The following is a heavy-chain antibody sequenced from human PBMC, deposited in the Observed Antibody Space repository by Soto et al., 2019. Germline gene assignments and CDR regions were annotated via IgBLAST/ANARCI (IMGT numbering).Heavy chain of an antibody. D-gene: IGHD2-15*01. Sequence: QMQVVQSGPGVKKPGTSVKVSCKTSGFTFSNSAVQWVRQARGQRLEWMGWIVVGSGNTEYAQKFRERVTITSDMSTSTAHMEVSSLASEDTAVYYCAAELYSGGSCCSFDIWGQGTMVTVSS. CDR2: IVVGSGNT. V-gene: IGHV1-58*01. CDR1: GFTFSNSA. CDR3: AAELYSGGSCCSFDI. J-gene: IGHJ3*02.